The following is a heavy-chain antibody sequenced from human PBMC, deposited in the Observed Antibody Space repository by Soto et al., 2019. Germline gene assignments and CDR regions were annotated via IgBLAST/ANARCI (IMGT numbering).Heavy chain of an antibody. V-gene: IGHV3-30*18. CDR2: ISYDGSNK. CDR3: AKDGASYYYYGMDV. Sequence: GGTLRLCCAASGFTFSSYGMHWVRQAPGKGLEWVAVISYDGSNKYYADSVKGRFTISRDNSKNTLYLQMNSLRAEDTAVYYCAKDGASYYYYGMDVWGQGTTVTVSS. D-gene: IGHD3-10*01. CDR1: GFTFSSYG. J-gene: IGHJ6*02.